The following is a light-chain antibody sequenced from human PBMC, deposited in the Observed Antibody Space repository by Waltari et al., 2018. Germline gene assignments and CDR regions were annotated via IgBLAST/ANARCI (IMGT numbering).Light chain of an antibody. Sequence: DIVMTQSPDSLTVSLGERATINCNSSQTILYSPSNKNYLAWYQQKPRQPPKLLIYWASTRESGVPDRFSGTGSGTDFTLTISRLQAEDVAVYYCQQYFKTPLTFGGGTKVEIK. CDR2: WAS. CDR3: QQYFKTPLT. V-gene: IGKV4-1*01. CDR1: QTILYSPSNKNY. J-gene: IGKJ4*01.